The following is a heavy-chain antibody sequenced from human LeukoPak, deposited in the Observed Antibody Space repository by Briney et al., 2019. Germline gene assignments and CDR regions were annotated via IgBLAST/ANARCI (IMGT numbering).Heavy chain of an antibody. CDR3: ARGRKPSGYYYYMDS. V-gene: IGHV3-30*04. Sequence: GGSLRLSCAASGFTFSSSAMHWVRQAPGKGLEWVAAISYDGSNKYYADSVKGRFTISRDNSKNTLYPHMNSLSVDDTTVHYCARGRKPSGYYYYMDSWGKGTTVTV. CDR2: ISYDGSNK. CDR1: GFTFSSSA. J-gene: IGHJ6*03.